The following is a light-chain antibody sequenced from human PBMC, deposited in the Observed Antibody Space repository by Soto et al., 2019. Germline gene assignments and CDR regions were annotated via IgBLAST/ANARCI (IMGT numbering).Light chain of an antibody. Sequence: DIQLTQSPSSLSASVGDRVTITCRASQGIKKVLGWYQQKPGKVPDRLIYAASTLQSGVPSRFSGSGSGTEFNLTITSLQPEDFATYYCQQYDRYPLTFGEGTKVDI. CDR1: QGIKKV. J-gene: IGKJ1*01. CDR2: AAS. CDR3: QQYDRYPLT. V-gene: IGKV1-17*01.